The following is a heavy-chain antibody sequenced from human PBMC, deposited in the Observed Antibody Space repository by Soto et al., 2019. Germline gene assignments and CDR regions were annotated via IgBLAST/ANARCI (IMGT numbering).Heavy chain of an antibody. V-gene: IGHV3-20*04. D-gene: IGHD3-10*01. CDR3: ARDAWAGYYGSGSLNDAFDI. CDR1: GFTFDDYG. J-gene: IGHJ3*02. Sequence: GGSLRLSCAASGFTFDDYGMSWVRQAPGKGLEWVSGINWNGGSTGYADSVKGRFTISRDNAKNSLYLQMNSLRAEDTALYYCARDAWAGYYGSGSLNDAFDIWGQGTMVTV. CDR2: INWNGGST.